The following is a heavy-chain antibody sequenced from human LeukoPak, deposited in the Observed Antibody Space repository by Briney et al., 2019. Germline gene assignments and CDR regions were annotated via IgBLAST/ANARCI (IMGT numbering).Heavy chain of an antibody. CDR1: GGSINSYY. CDR2: IYYSGTT. J-gene: IGHJ4*02. Sequence: PSETLSLTCTVSGGSINSYYWNWIRQPPGEGLEWIGYIYYSGTTNYNPSLMGRVTISVDTSKNQFSLNLSSVTAADTAIYYCARWDYYGSGNRRLDYWGQGALVTVSS. CDR3: ARWDYYGSGNRRLDY. V-gene: IGHV4-59*08. D-gene: IGHD3-10*01.